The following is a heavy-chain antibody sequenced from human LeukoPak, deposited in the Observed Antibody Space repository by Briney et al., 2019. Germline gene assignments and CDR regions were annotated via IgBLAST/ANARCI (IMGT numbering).Heavy chain of an antibody. V-gene: IGHV2-70*04. CDR1: GFSLTTSGIR. Sequence: SGPALVNPTQTLTLTSTFSGFSLTTSGIRVSWIRQPPGKALEWLAHIDWDDDKFYRTSLKTRLTLSKDTTKNQVVLTMTNMDPVDTATYYCARLYGDFYFDYWGQGTLVTVSS. J-gene: IGHJ4*02. CDR3: ARLYGDFYFDY. D-gene: IGHD4-17*01. CDR2: IDWDDDK.